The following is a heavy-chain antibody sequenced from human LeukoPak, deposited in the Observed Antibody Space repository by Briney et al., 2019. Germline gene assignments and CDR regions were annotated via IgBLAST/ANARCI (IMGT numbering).Heavy chain of an antibody. J-gene: IGHJ4*02. CDR2: ISYDGSNK. D-gene: IGHD3-10*01. CDR3: AKGESGELLPDY. Sequence: PGRSLRLSCAASGFTFSSYGMHWVRQAPGKGLEWVAVISYDGSNKYYADSVKGRFTISRDNSKNTLYLQMNSLRAEDTAVYYCAKGESGELLPDYWGQGTLVTVSS. V-gene: IGHV3-30*18. CDR1: GFTFSSYG.